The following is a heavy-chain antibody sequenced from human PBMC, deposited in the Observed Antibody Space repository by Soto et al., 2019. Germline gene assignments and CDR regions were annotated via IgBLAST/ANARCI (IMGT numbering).Heavy chain of an antibody. CDR2: IYHSGST. CDR1: GGSISSGGYS. Sequence: PSETLSLTCAVSGGSISSGGYSWSWIRQPPGKGLEWIGYIYHSGSTYYNPSLKSRVTISVDRPKNQFSLKLSSVTAADTAVYYCARSHYDSSGYSLDYWGQGTLVTVSS. V-gene: IGHV4-30-2*01. CDR3: ARSHYDSSGYSLDY. J-gene: IGHJ4*02. D-gene: IGHD3-22*01.